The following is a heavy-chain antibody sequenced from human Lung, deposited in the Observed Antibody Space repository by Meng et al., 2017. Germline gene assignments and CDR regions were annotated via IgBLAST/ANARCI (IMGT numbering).Heavy chain of an antibody. CDR3: ARDKPPNDV. CDR1: GLTFNTYA. Sequence: GEAGGGAGQSGGSLRLSCAASGLTFNTYAMQCVRQAPGKGLEWVSLMSFDGAQIYYSDSVRGRSPISRDNSKNTLYLQMNSLRAEDTAVYYCARDKPPNDVWGRGTLVTVSS. J-gene: IGHJ2*01. CDR2: MSFDGAQI. V-gene: IGHV3-30*01.